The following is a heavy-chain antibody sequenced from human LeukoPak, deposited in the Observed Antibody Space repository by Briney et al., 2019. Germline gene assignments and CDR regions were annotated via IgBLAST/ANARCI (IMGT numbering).Heavy chain of an antibody. V-gene: IGHV4-39*07. D-gene: IGHD3-22*01. Sequence: PSETLSLTCTVSGDSISSGDYYWSWIRQPAGKGLEWIGSIYYSGSTYYNPSLKSRVTISVDTSKNQFSLKLSSVTAADTAVYYCARTTYYYDSSGYYTGSHYFDYWGQGTLVTVSS. CDR2: IYYSGST. CDR1: GDSISSGDYY. J-gene: IGHJ4*02. CDR3: ARTTYYYDSSGYYTGSHYFDY.